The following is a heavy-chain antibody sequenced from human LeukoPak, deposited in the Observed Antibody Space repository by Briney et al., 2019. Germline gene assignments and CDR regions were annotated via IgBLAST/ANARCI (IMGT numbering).Heavy chain of an antibody. J-gene: IGHJ4*02. V-gene: IGHV3-7*01. CDR3: ARDWAWGGFDH. Sequence: TGGSLRLSCAASGFTFHYNWMTWVRQAPGKGLEWVADIKQDGSEKHYEDSVKGRFTVSRDNAKNTLYLQMSSLRAEDTAVYYCARDWAWGGFDHWGQGALVTVSS. CDR1: GFTFHYNW. CDR2: IKQDGSEK. D-gene: IGHD3-16*01.